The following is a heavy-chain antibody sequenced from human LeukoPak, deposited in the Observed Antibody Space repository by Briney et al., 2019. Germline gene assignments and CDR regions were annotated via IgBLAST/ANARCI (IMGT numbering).Heavy chain of an antibody. J-gene: IGHJ4*02. CDR2: ISGSGVSGGNT. D-gene: IGHD6-13*01. Sequence: GGSLRLSCAASGFTFSSYAMSWVRQAPGKGLEWVSNISGSGVSGGNTYYADSVKGRFTISRDNAKNSLYLQMNSLRAEDTAVYYCARAGIAAAHWGQGTLVTVSS. CDR3: ARAGIAAAH. V-gene: IGHV3-23*01. CDR1: GFTFSSYA.